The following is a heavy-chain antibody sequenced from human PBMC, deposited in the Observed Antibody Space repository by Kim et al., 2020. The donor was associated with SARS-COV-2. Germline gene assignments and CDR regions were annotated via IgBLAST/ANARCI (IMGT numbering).Heavy chain of an antibody. D-gene: IGHD3-16*02. CDR2: ISDSGTYK. V-gene: IGHV3-21*01. J-gene: IGHJ4*02. CDR3: ARDVANDYHSYLY. Sequence: GGSLRLSCAASGFTLSSYSLNWVRLAPGKGLEWVSSISDSGTYKYYAGSLKGRFTISRDNAKNSVYLQMNSLRAEDTAVYYCARDVANDYHSYLYWGQGTLVTVSS. CDR1: GFTLSSYS.